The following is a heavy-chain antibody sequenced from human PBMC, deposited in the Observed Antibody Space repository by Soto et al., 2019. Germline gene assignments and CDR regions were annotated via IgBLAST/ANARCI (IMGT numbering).Heavy chain of an antibody. J-gene: IGHJ3*01. CDR3: ARGHLRGSYRWDTFDL. CDR1: GYTFTNYD. V-gene: IGHV1-18*04. Sequence: GASVKVSCKASGYTFTNYDINWVRQAPGQGLEWMGWISAYNGNTNYAQKVQGRVTMTTDTSTTTAYMELRSLRSDDTAVYYCARGHLRGSYRWDTFDLWGQGTMVTVSS. D-gene: IGHD3-16*02. CDR2: ISAYNGNT.